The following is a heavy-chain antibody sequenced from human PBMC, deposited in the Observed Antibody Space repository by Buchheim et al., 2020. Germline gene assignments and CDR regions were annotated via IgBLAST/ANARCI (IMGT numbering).Heavy chain of an antibody. Sequence: QVQLQQWGAGLLKPSETLSLTCAVYGGSFSGYYWSWIRQPPGKGLEWIGEINHSGSTNYNPSLKSRVTISVDTSKNQFSLKLSSVTAADTAVYYWARIPPRAPLRPRSGVDPWGQGTL. CDR1: GGSFSGYY. V-gene: IGHV4-34*01. CDR2: INHSGST. J-gene: IGHJ5*02. CDR3: ARIPPRAPLRPRSGVDP. D-gene: IGHD5/OR15-5a*01.